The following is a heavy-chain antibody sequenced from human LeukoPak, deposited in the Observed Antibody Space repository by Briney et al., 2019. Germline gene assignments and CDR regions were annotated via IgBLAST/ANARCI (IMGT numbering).Heavy chain of an antibody. CDR1: GGSISSYY. D-gene: IGHD6-19*01. Sequence: SETLSLTCTVSGGSISSYYWSWIRQPAGKGLEWIGRIYTSGSTNYNPSLKSRVTISVDTSKNQFSLKLSSVTAADTAVYYCARYSSGWYDGSPYYYGMDVWGQGTTVTVSS. V-gene: IGHV4-4*07. CDR2: IYTSGST. J-gene: IGHJ6*02. CDR3: ARYSSGWYDGSPYYYGMDV.